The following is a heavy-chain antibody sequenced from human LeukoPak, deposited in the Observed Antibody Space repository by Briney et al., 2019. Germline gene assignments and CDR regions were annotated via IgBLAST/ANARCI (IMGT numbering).Heavy chain of an antibody. Sequence: ASVKVSCTASGYTFTGYYIHWVRQAPGQGLEWLGWINPNSGGTIYAQKFQGRVTMTRDTSITTAYMELSGLKSDDTAVYFCARGFMVRGVIDDYWGQGTLVTVSS. CDR1: GYTFTGYY. CDR2: INPNSGGT. J-gene: IGHJ4*02. V-gene: IGHV1-2*02. CDR3: ARGFMVRGVIDDY. D-gene: IGHD3-10*01.